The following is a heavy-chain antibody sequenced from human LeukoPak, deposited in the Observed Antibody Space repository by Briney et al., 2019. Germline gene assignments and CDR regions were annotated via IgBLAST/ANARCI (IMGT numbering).Heavy chain of an antibody. CDR1: GFTFSNYA. J-gene: IGHJ4*02. CDR2: VSGRGGST. Sequence: GGSLRLSCAASGFTFSNYAMNWVRQAPGKGLEWVSVVSGRGGSTYYAEPVRGRFTISRDNSKNTLYLQMNTLRADDTSFYYCAKGDTGMVRRYYLDHWGQGSLVTVSS. CDR3: AKGDTGMVRRYYLDH. D-gene: IGHD5-18*01. V-gene: IGHV3-23*01.